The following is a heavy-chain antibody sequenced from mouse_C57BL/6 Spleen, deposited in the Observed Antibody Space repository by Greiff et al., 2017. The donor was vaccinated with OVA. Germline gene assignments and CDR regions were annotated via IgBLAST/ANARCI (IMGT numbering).Heavy chain of an antibody. CDR1: GYTFTSYW. CDR3: ARALSTTGYYFDY. CDR2: IDPSDSYT. J-gene: IGHJ2*01. Sequence: QVQLQQSGAELVMPGASVKLSCKASGYTFTSYWMHWVKQRPGQGLEWIGEIDPSDSYTNYNQQFKGKSTLTVDKSSSTAYMQLSSLTSEDSAVYYCARALSTTGYYFDYWGQGTTLTVSS. D-gene: IGHD1-1*01. V-gene: IGHV1-69*01.